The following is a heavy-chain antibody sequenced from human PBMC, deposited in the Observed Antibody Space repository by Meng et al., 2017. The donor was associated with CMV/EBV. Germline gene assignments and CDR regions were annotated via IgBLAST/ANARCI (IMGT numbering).Heavy chain of an antibody. J-gene: IGHJ4*02. D-gene: IGHD7-27*01. CDR3: ARETGDSIYYFDY. Sequence: GPGRGNARPPLPLACAISGDSVSSNSAAWNWIRQSPSRGLEWLGRTYYRSKWYNDYAVSVKSRVTINPDTSKNQFSLQLNSVTPEDTAVYYCARETGDSIYYFDYWGQGTLVTVSS. CDR1: GDSVSSNSAA. CDR2: TYYRSKWYN. V-gene: IGHV6-1*02.